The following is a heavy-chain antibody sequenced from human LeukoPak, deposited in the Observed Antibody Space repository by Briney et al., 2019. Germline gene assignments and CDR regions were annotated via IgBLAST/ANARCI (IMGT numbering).Heavy chain of an antibody. Sequence: PGGSLRLSCAASGFTFSSYSVSWVRQAPGKGLEWVSVIYSGGSTYYADSVKGRFTISRDNSKNTLYLQMNSLRAEDTAVYYCARERKTYYFDYWGQGTLVTVSS. J-gene: IGHJ4*02. CDR3: ARERKTYYFDY. CDR2: IYSGGST. V-gene: IGHV3-53*01. CDR1: GFTFSSYS.